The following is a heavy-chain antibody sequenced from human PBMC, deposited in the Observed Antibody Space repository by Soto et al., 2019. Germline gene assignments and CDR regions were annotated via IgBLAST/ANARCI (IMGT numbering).Heavy chain of an antibody. CDR1: GGSISSGDYY. V-gene: IGHV4-30-4*01. CDR2: IYYSGST. Sequence: QVQLQESGPGLVKPSQTLSLTCTVSGGSISSGDYYWSWIRQPPGKGLEWIGYIYYSGSTYYNPSLKSRATIAVATSTNQFSLKLSSVTAAATAVYFCARVGGFGATTIDYWGQGTLVTVSS. D-gene: IGHD3-10*01. J-gene: IGHJ4*02. CDR3: ARVGGFGATTIDY.